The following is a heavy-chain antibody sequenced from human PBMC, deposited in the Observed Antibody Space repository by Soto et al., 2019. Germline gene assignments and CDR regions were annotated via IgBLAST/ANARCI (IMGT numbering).Heavy chain of an antibody. CDR1: GFSVRSSGVA. CDR3: AHGGISINHGYEF. Sequence: QITLKESGPPLVKPTQTLTLTCTCSGFSVRSSGVAVGWIRQPPGKALEWLALIYWDDDKRYSPSLKSRLTTTRDTSKNQVVLTITNMDPVDTGTYYCAHGGISINHGYEFWGQGTLVTVPS. V-gene: IGHV2-5*02. D-gene: IGHD2-2*03. J-gene: IGHJ4*02. CDR2: IYWDDDK.